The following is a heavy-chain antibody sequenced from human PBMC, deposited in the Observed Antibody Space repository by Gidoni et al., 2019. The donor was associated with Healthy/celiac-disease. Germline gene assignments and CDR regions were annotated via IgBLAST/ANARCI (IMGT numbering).Heavy chain of an antibody. J-gene: IGHJ2*01. V-gene: IGHV4-61*02. CDR3: ARGATDLTTVTIDWYFDL. D-gene: IGHD4-17*01. CDR1: GGSISSGSYS. CDR2: IYTSGST. Sequence: QVQLQEWGPGLVKPSQTLSLTCTVSGGSISSGSYSWSWIRQPAGKGLEWIGRIYTSGSTNYNPSLKSRVTISVDTSKNQFSLKLSSVTAADTAVYYCARGATDLTTVTIDWYFDLWGRGTLVTVSS.